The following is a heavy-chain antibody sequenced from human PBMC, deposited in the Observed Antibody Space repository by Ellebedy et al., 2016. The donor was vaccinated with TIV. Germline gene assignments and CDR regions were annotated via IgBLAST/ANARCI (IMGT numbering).Heavy chain of an antibody. D-gene: IGHD3-9*01. CDR2: ISVYNGNT. J-gene: IGHJ5*02. CDR1: GYTFTSYG. CDR3: ARVAGRYWFDP. V-gene: IGHV1-18*01. Sequence: AASVKVSCKASGYTFTSYGISWVRQAPGQGREWMGWISVYNGNTKYAQKLQGRVTMTTDTSTSTAYMELRSLRPDDTAVYYCARVAGRYWFDPWGQGTLFTVSS.